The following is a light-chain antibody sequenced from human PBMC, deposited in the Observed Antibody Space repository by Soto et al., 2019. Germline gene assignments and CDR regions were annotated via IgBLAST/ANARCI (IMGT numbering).Light chain of an antibody. V-gene: IGKV1-5*03. J-gene: IGKJ1*01. CDR1: QSVDSW. CDR2: RAS. Sequence: DIQMNLSASTLSASIGDRVTITCRASQSVDSWLAWYQQQPGKAPKLLIYRASTLQTGVPSRFSGTGSGTQFTLTISSLQPDDFATYYCQHYNDYSRVFGQGTKVEIK. CDR3: QHYNDYSRV.